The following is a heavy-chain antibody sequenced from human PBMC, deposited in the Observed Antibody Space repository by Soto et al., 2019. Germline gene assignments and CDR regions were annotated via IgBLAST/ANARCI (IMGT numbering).Heavy chain of an antibody. J-gene: IGHJ4*02. CDR3: ARDIVTPPNPVTPYSSSSSFDY. CDR1: GYTFTSYG. CDR2: ISAYNGNT. V-gene: IGHV1-18*01. Sequence: ASVKVSCKASGYTFTSYGISWVRQAPGQGLEWMGWISAYNGNTNYAQKLQGRVTMTTDTSTSTAYMELRSLRSDDTAVYYCARDIVTPPNPVTPYSSSSSFDYWGQGTLVTVSS. D-gene: IGHD6-6*01.